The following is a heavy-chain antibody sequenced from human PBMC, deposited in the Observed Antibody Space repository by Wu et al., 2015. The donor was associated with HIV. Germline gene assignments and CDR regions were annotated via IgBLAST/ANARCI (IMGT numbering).Heavy chain of an antibody. J-gene: IGHJ3*02. CDR1: GYTFTGYY. D-gene: IGHD6-13*01. CDR3: ARVMSPGSSWYFNAFDI. Sequence: QVQLVQSGAEVKKPGASVKVSCKASGYTFTGYYMHWVRQAPGQGLEWMGWINPNSGGTNYAQKFQGRVTMTRDTSISTAYMELSRLRSDDTAVYYCARVMSPGSSWYFNAFDIWGQGTMVTVSS. V-gene: IGHV1-2*02. CDR2: INPNSGGT.